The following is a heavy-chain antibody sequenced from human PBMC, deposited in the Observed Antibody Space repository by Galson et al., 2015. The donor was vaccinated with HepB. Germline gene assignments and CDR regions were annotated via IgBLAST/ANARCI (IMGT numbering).Heavy chain of an antibody. D-gene: IGHD6-19*01. Sequence: SLTVSCTASGISLNIYSVHWIRQAPGNRLEWVGRVNAGNGDTRYLQKFQDRIALTRDNSATTTDMEMSSKESEDTAIYYCARAGQWQHVYFCDYWGQGTLFPV. CDR3: ARAGQWQHVYFCDY. CDR2: VNAGNGDT. V-gene: IGHV1-3*01. CDR1: GISLNIYS. J-gene: IGHJ4*02.